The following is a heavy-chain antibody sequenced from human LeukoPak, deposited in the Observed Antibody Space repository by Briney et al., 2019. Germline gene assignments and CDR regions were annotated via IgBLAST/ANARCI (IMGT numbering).Heavy chain of an antibody. CDR2: IKQDGIVK. CDR3: VRTSRSSSTDS. Sequence: GGSLRLSCAASGFTFNNYWMSWVRQAPGKGLEWVANIKQDGIVKNYVDYMEGRFTISRDNAKNSLYLQMNGLRAEDTAVYYCVRTSRSSSTDSWGQGTLVTVSS. J-gene: IGHJ5*01. V-gene: IGHV3-7*01. CDR1: GFTFNNYW. D-gene: IGHD6-6*01.